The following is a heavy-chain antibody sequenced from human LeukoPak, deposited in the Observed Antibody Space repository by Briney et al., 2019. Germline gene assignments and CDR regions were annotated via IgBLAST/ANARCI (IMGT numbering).Heavy chain of an antibody. J-gene: IGHJ4*02. CDR3: ARGEMATIGFDY. CDR1: GYTFTSYD. V-gene: IGHV1-8*01. D-gene: IGHD5-24*01. CDR2: MNPNSGNT. Sequence: ASVKVSCKASGYTFTSYDINWVRQATGQGLEWMGWMNPNSGNTGYAQKFQGRVTMTRNTSISTAYMELSSLRSEDTAVYYCARGEMATIGFDYWGQGTLVTVSS.